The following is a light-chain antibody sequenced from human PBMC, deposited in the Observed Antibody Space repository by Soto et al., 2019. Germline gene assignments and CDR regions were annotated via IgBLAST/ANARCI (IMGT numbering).Light chain of an antibody. Sequence: DIQMTQSPSSVSASLGDIVTISCRSSQSISSWLAWYQQKPGKAPNLLIYTGSSLQSGVPSRFSGSGSGTDFTLTINSLQPEDFATYYCQQAASFPITFGQGTRLEIK. CDR3: QQAASFPIT. J-gene: IGKJ5*01. V-gene: IGKV1-12*01. CDR1: QSISSW. CDR2: TGS.